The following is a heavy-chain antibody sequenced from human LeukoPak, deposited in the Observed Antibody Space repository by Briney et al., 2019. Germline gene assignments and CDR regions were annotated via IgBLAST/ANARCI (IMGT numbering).Heavy chain of an antibody. CDR3: ARLYYYGSGSYSLYYYFDY. CDR2: INHSGST. V-gene: IGHV4-34*01. J-gene: IGHJ4*02. Sequence: SETLTLICAVYGGSFSGYYWSWIRQPPGKGLEWIGEINHSGSTNYNPSLKSRVTISVDTSKNQFSLKLSSVTAADTAVYYCARLYYYGSGSYSLYYYFDYWGQGTLVTVSS. D-gene: IGHD3-10*01. CDR1: GGSFSGYY.